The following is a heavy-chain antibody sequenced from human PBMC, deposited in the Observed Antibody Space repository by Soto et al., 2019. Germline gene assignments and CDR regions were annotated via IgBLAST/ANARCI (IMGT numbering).Heavy chain of an antibody. CDR2: ITPLFAAP. J-gene: IGHJ6*02. Sequence: QVQLVQSGAEVKKPGSSVKVSCKTSGGSFSTYAISWLRQAPGQGLEWMGGITPLFAAPNYAQKFQDRVIITADESTTPSYMEVSSLRSDDTAVYYCARASDYGDAMRALGIDVWGQGTTVTVSS. CDR3: ARASDYGDAMRALGIDV. CDR1: GGSFSTYA. V-gene: IGHV1-69*01. D-gene: IGHD4-17*01.